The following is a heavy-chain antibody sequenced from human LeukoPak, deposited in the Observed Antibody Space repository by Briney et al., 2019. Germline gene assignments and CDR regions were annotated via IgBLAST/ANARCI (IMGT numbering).Heavy chain of an antibody. CDR1: GFTFSSYW. J-gene: IGHJ4*02. CDR3: ARVGRITIFGVANTVDY. V-gene: IGHV3-74*01. Sequence: GGSLRLSCAASGFTFSSYWMHWVRQAPGKGLVWVSRINSDGSSTSYADSVKGRFTISRDNAKNMLYLQMNSLRAEDTAVYYCARVGRITIFGVANTVDYWGQGTLVTVSS. D-gene: IGHD3-3*01. CDR2: INSDGSST.